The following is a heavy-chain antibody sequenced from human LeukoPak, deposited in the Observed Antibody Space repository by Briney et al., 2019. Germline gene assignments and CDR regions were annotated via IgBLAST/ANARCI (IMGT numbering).Heavy chain of an antibody. CDR2: INGDYGNT. CDR1: GYTFTGYY. V-gene: IGHV1-18*04. CDR3: ALTRSYNYGMDV. Sequence: GASVKVSCKASGYTFTGYYMHWVRQAPGQGLEWMGWINGDYGNTNYGQRFQDRVTMTTDTSTGTAYMELRSLRGDDTAVYYCALTRSYNYGMDVWGQGTTVTVSS. D-gene: IGHD3-10*01. J-gene: IGHJ6*02.